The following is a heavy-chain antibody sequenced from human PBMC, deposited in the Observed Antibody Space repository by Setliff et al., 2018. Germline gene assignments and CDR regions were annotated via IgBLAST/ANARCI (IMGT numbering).Heavy chain of an antibody. V-gene: IGHV3-30*03. CDR1: GFSFNTYG. CDR3: AGVHWTTNWFLHY. Sequence: GGSLRLSCAASGFSFNTYGMHWVRQAPGKGLEWVAIIFHDGRDIYYGDSVQGRFAISRDNSKNTLYLQMNSPRSDDTAVYYCAGVHWTTNWFLHYWGQGTLVTVSS. J-gene: IGHJ4*01. D-gene: IGHD7-27*01. CDR2: IFHDGRDI.